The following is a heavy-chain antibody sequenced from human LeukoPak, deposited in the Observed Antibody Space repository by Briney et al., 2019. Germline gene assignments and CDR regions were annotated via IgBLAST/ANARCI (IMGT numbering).Heavy chain of an antibody. Sequence: GASVKVSCKASGYTFTSYYMHWVRQAPGQGLEWMGIINPSGGSTNYAQKFQGRVTMTRDMSTSTVYMELSSLRSEDTAVYYCARGGLLWFGELSYYMDVWGKGTTVTVSS. D-gene: IGHD3-10*01. CDR1: GYTFTSYY. CDR2: INPSGGST. V-gene: IGHV1-46*01. J-gene: IGHJ6*03. CDR3: ARGGLLWFGELSYYMDV.